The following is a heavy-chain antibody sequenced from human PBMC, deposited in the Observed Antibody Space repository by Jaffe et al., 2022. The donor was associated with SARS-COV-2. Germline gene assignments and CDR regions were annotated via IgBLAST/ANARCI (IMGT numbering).Heavy chain of an antibody. V-gene: IGHV3-30*04. CDR1: GFTFSSYA. J-gene: IGHJ3*02. Sequence: QVQLVESGGGVVQPGRSLRLSCAASGFTFSSYAMHWVRQAPGKGLEWVAVISYDGSNKYYADSVKGRFTISRDNSKNTLYLQMNSLRAEDTAVYYCARGGYGSGRWSDAFDIWGQGTMVTVSS. CDR3: ARGGYGSGRWSDAFDI. CDR2: ISYDGSNK. D-gene: IGHD3-10*01.